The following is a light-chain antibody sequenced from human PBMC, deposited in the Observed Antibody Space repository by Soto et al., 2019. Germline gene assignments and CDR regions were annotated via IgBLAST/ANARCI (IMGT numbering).Light chain of an antibody. J-gene: IGKJ1*01. CDR1: QGISNY. V-gene: IGKV1-27*01. CDR3: QNYNSGPRT. Sequence: DIQMTQSPSSLSASVGDRVTITCRASQGISNYLAWYQQKPGKVPKLLIYAASTLQSGVPSRFSGSGSGTDFTLNISSLQPDDVSTYYCQNYNSGPRTFGQGTKVEIK. CDR2: AAS.